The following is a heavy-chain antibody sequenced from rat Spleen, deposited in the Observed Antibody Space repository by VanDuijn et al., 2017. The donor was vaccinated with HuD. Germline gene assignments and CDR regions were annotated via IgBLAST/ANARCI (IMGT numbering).Heavy chain of an antibody. CDR2: ISYEGSST. D-gene: IGHD1-10*01. Sequence: EVQLVESGGGLEQAGRSLKLSCAASGFTFSDYYMAWVRQGPTKGLEWVASISYEGSSTYYGDSVKGRFTISRDNAKSTLYLQMNSLRSEDTATYYCARRGYNNQWYFDFWGPGTMVTVSS. J-gene: IGHJ1*01. V-gene: IGHV5-22*01. CDR3: ARRGYNNQWYFDF. CDR1: GFTFSDYY.